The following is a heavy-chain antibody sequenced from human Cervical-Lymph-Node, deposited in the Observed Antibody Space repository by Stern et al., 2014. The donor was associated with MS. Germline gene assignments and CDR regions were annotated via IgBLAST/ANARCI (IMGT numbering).Heavy chain of an antibody. CDR3: ARDYGDYAFDY. Sequence: EVQLVESGAEVKKPGESLKISCKGSGYTFTANWIAWVRQMPGKGLERMGIIYPGDSDTRYSPSFQGQVPISADKSISTAYLQWSSLKASDTAMYYCARDYGDYAFDYWGQGTLVTVSS. CDR2: IYPGDSDT. D-gene: IGHD4-17*01. CDR1: GYTFTANW. J-gene: IGHJ4*02. V-gene: IGHV5-51*01.